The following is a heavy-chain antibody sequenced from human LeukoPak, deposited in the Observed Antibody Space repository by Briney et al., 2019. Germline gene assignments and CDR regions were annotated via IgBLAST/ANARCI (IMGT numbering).Heavy chain of an antibody. CDR3: ARHTLVAASSFDY. CDR1: GGPISSYY. Sequence: SETLSLTCTVSGGPISSYYWSWIRQPPGKGLEWIGYIYYSGSTNYNPSLKSRVTISVDTSKNQFSLNLSSVTAADTAVYYCARHTLVAASSFDYWGRGTLVTVSS. V-gene: IGHV4-59*08. D-gene: IGHD2-15*01. J-gene: IGHJ4*02. CDR2: IYYSGST.